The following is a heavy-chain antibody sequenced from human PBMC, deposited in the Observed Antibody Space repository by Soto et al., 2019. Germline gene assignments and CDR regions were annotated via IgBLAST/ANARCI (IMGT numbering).Heavy chain of an antibody. V-gene: IGHV3-11*05. J-gene: IGHJ5*02. Sequence: QVVESGGGLVKPGGSLRLSCAASGVIFGGSCMSWIRQAPGKGLEWDAYISSTSSYTYYADAVKGRFTISRDNAKNSLDLQMNSRSAEDTAVYYCARDPNSSGYGWVDPWGQGTLVTVSA. CDR1: GVIFGGSC. CDR2: ISSTSSYT. D-gene: IGHD3-22*01. CDR3: ARDPNSSGYGWVDP.